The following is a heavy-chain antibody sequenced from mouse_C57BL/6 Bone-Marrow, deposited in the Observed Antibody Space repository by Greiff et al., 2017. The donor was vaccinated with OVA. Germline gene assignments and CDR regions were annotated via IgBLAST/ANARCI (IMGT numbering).Heavy chain of an antibody. V-gene: IGHV1-82*01. Sequence: QVQLKESGPELVKPGASVKISCKASGYAFSSSWMNWVKQRPGKGLEWIGRIYPGDGDTNYKGKFKGKATLTADKSSSTAYMQLSSLTSEDSAVYFCARGEDGYLSFEYGRQGPTLTVSS. CDR2: IYPGDGDT. CDR1: GYAFSSSW. D-gene: IGHD2-3*01. CDR3: ARGEDGYLSFEY. J-gene: IGHJ2*01.